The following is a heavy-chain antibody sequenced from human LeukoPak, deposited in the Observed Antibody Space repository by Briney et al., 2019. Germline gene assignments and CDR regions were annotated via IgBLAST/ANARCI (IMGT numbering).Heavy chain of an antibody. Sequence: PSETLSLTCTVSGGSISSYYWSWIRQPPGKGLEWIGYIYYSGSANYNPSLKSRVTISVDTSKNQFSLKLASVSAADTAVYHCARMDSYLSDWGQGTLVTVSS. CDR1: GGSISSYY. J-gene: IGHJ4*02. V-gene: IGHV4-59*01. CDR3: ARMDSYLSD. CDR2: IYYSGSA. D-gene: IGHD2-21*01.